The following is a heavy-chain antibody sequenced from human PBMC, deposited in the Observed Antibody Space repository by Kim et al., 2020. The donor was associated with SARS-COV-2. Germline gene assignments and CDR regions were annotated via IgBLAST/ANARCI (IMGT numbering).Heavy chain of an antibody. J-gene: IGHJ4*02. D-gene: IGHD3-16*01. V-gene: IGHV4-59*08. CDR3: ARLSYDFSWGNVLYFDY. Sequence: LKNRVTLSVDTSTNQFSLRLSSVTAADTAVYYCARLSYDFSWGNVLYFDYWGQGTLVTVSS.